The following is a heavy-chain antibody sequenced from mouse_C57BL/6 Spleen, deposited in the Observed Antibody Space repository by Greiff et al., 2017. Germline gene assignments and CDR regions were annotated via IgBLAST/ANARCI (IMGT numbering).Heavy chain of an antibody. V-gene: IGHV5-16*01. CDR2: INYDGSST. CDR1: GFTFSDYY. J-gene: IGHJ2*01. CDR3: ARGDGLDY. Sequence: EVQLVESEGGLVQPGSSMKLSCTASGFTFSDYYMAWVRQVPEKGLEWVANINYDGSSTYYLDSLKSRFIISRDNAKNILYLQMSSLKSEDTATYYCARGDGLDYWGQGTTLTVSS. D-gene: IGHD2-3*01.